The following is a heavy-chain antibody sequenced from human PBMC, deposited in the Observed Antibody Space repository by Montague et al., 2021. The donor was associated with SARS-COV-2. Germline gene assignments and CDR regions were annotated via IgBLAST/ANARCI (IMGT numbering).Heavy chain of an antibody. CDR2: IKQDGSEK. Sequence: SLRLSCAASGFTFSSYWMGWVRQAPGKGLEWVANIKQDGSEKYYVDPVKGRFTISRDNAKNSLYLQMNSLRAEDTAVYYCARVPSSNWYFDYWGQVTLVTVSS. CDR3: ARVPSSNWYFDY. CDR1: GFTFSSYW. J-gene: IGHJ4*02. D-gene: IGHD6-13*01. V-gene: IGHV3-7*01.